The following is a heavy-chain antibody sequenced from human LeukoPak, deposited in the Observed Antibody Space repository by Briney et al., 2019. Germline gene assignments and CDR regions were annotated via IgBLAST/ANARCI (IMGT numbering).Heavy chain of an antibody. CDR2: IYYSGST. D-gene: IGHD3-22*01. CDR1: GGSINSDTYY. J-gene: IGHJ3*02. V-gene: IGHV4-61*01. Sequence: SQTLSLTCTVSGGSINSDTYYWSWIRQPPGKGLEWIGYIYYSGSTNYNPSLKSRVTISVDTSKNQFSLKLSSVTAADTAVYYCARVLGPDYYDSSGYHHHAFDIWGQGTMVTVSS. CDR3: ARVLGPDYYDSSGYHHHAFDI.